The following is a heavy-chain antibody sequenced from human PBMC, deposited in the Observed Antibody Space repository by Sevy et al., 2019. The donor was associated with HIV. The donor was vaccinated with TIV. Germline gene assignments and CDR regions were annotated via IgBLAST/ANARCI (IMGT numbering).Heavy chain of an antibody. V-gene: IGHV3-30*18. D-gene: IGHD1-26*01. Sequence: GGSLRLSCIASGFTFRNYGIHWVRQAPGKGLDWVAVIGYDGSDKYYADSVKGRFTISKDNSKNTLFLQMNSLRVEDTAVYYCAKERGGSYIPYFYGMDAWGQGTAVTVSS. CDR1: GFTFRNYG. CDR3: AKERGGSYIPYFYGMDA. CDR2: IGYDGSDK. J-gene: IGHJ6*02.